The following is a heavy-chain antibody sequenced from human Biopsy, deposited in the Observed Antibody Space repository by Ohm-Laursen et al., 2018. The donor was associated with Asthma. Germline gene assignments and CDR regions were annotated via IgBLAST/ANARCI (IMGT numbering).Heavy chain of an antibody. CDR2: INSVFGTT. V-gene: IGHV1-69*13. Sequence: SVKVSCKFLGGTFNTYVIGWVRQAPGQGLEWMGGINSVFGTTTYPQKFQDRVTITADDPTSTVYMELSSLRSEDTAVYYCARKAGSCISRTCYSLDFWGQGTLVTVSS. CDR1: GGTFNTYV. J-gene: IGHJ4*02. CDR3: ARKAGSCISRTCYSLDF. D-gene: IGHD2-2*01.